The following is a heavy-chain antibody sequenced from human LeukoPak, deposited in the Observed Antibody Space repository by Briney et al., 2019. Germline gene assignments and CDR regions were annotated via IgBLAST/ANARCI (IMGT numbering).Heavy chain of an antibody. J-gene: IGHJ3*02. CDR1: GYSFTSYW. V-gene: IGHV5-51*01. Sequence: GESLKIPCKGSGYSFTSYWIGWVRQMPGKGLEWMGIVYPGDSDTRYSPSFQGQVTISADKSISTAYLQWSSLKASDTAMYYCASARPPSYGGRPFDAFDIWGQGTMVTVSS. D-gene: IGHD4-23*01. CDR2: VYPGDSDT. CDR3: ASARPPSYGGRPFDAFDI.